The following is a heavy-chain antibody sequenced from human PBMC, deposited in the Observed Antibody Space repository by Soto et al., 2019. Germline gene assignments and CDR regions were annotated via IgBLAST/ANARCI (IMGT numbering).Heavy chain of an antibody. CDR3: ARDLGQQLVDY. D-gene: IGHD6-13*01. CDR2: ISAYNGNT. V-gene: IGHV1-18*01. CDR1: GYTFTSYG. Sequence: ASVKVSCKASGYTFTSYGITWVRQAPGQGLEWMGWISAYNGNTNYAQKLQGRITLTTETSTSTAYMELRSLRSDDTAVYYCARDLGQQLVDYWGEGTLVTVSS. J-gene: IGHJ4*02.